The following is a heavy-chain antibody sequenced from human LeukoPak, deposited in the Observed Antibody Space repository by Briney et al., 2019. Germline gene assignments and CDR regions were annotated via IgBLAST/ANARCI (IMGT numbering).Heavy chain of an antibody. D-gene: IGHD2-2*02. V-gene: IGHV3-9*01. CDR3: ARGTVVPAAIRSWFDP. J-gene: IGHJ5*02. CDR2: ISWNSGRI. Sequence: PGWSLRLSCAASGFTFDDYAMHWVRQPPGKGLEWVSGISWNSGRIGYADSVRGRFTISRDNAKNSLYLQMNSLRAEDTAVYYCARGTVVPAAIRSWFDPWGQGTLVTVSS. CDR1: GFTFDDYA.